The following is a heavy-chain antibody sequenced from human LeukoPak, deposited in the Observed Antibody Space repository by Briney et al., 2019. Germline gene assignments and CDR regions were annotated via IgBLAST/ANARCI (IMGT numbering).Heavy chain of an antibody. CDR3: ARAPQGSVVVVAATEFDY. CDR2: IYYSGST. D-gene: IGHD2-15*01. J-gene: IGHJ4*02. CDR1: GGSISSGGYY. Sequence: SGTLSLTCTVSGGSISSGGYYWSWIRQHQGKGLEWIGYIYYSGSTYYNPSLKSRVTISVDTSKNQFSLKLNSVTAADTAVYYCARAPQGSVVVVAATEFDYWGQGTLVTVSS. V-gene: IGHV4-31*03.